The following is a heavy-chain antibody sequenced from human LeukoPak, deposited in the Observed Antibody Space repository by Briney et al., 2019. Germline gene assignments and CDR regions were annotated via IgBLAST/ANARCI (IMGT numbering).Heavy chain of an antibody. CDR2: ISGSGGST. CDR1: GFTFSSYA. J-gene: IGHJ4*02. D-gene: IGHD3-9*01. Sequence: GGSLRLSCAASGFTFSSYAVSWVRKAPGKGLEWVSPISGSGGSTYYADSVKGRFTISRDNSKNTLYLQMNSLRAEDTAVYYCAKGGLLRYFDWLLFPFDYWGQGTLVTVSS. CDR3: AKGGLLRYFDWLLFPFDY. V-gene: IGHV3-23*01.